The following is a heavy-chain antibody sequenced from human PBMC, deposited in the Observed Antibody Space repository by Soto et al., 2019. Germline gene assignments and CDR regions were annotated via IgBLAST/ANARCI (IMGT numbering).Heavy chain of an antibody. D-gene: IGHD5-18*01. J-gene: IGHJ4*02. V-gene: IGHV1-46*01. CDR2: INPSGGGT. CDR1: GYIFTSYY. Sequence: QVQLVQSGAEVKKPGASVMLSCKPSGYIFTSYYIHWVRQAPGQGLEWMGIINPSGGGTTYAQKFQGRVTMTRDTSTSTVYMELSSLRSEDTAVYYCARARPKGYRYEDYWGQGTLVTVSS. CDR3: ARARPKGYRYEDY.